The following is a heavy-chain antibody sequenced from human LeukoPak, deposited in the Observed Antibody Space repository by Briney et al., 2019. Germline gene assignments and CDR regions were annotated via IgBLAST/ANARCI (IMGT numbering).Heavy chain of an antibody. V-gene: IGHV4-4*02. J-gene: IGHJ4*02. Sequence: SETLSLTCVVSSASISNDNWWSWVRQSPGKGLEWIGEIYRSGSTNYNPSLKSRVTISVDKSKNHFSLRLDSVTAADTAVYYCTSNGYCSLDYWGQGTLVTVSS. CDR3: TSNGYCSLDY. D-gene: IGHD2-21*02. CDR2: IYRSGST. CDR1: SASISNDNW.